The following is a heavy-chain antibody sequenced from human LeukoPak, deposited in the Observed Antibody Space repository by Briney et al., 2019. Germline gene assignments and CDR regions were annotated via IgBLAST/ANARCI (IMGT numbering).Heavy chain of an antibody. J-gene: IGHJ6*02. Sequence: GASVKVSCKASGYTFTSYYMHWVRQAPGQGLEWMGIINPSGGSTSYAQKFQGRVTMTSDTSISALYMELSGLIPDDTAIYYCARSGYYYGLDVWGQGTTVTVSS. CDR1: GYTFTSYY. D-gene: IGHD3-10*01. V-gene: IGHV1-46*01. CDR2: INPSGGST. CDR3: ARSGYYYGLDV.